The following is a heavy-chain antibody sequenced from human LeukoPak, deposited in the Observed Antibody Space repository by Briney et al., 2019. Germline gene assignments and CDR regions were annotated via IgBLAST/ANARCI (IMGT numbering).Heavy chain of an antibody. CDR1: GGSISSGGYY. Sequence: SETLSLTCTVSGGSISSGGYYWSWIRQPPGKGLEWIGYIYYSGSTNYNPSLKSRVTISVDTSKNQFSLKLSSVTAADTAVYYCARRAYYYDSSGYYSPFDYWGQGTLVTVSS. CDR3: ARRAYYYDSSGYYSPFDY. D-gene: IGHD3-22*01. J-gene: IGHJ4*02. V-gene: IGHV4-61*08. CDR2: IYYSGST.